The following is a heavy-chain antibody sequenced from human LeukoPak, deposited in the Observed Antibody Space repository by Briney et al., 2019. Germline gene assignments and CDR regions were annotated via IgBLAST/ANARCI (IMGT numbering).Heavy chain of an antibody. CDR2: INHSGST. D-gene: IGHD3-22*01. J-gene: IGHJ4*02. V-gene: IGHV4-34*01. CDR1: GGSFSGYY. CDR3: ARGGMI. Sequence: SETLSLTCAAYGGSFSGYYWSWIRQPPGKGLEWIGEINHSGSTNYNPSLKSRVTISVDTSKNQFSLKLSSVTAADTAVYYCARGGMIWGQGTLVTVSS.